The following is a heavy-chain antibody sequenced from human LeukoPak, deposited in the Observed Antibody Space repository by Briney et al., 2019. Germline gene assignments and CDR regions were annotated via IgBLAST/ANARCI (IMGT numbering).Heavy chain of an antibody. Sequence: GGSLRLSCAASGFTFSSYGMHWVRQAPGKGLEWVAFIRYDGSNKYYADSVKGRFTISRDNSKNTLYLQMNSLRAEDTAVYYCAKDNGIAARPGGAFDIWGQGTMVTVSS. CDR2: IRYDGSNK. D-gene: IGHD6-6*01. CDR1: GFTFSSYG. J-gene: IGHJ3*02. CDR3: AKDNGIAARPGGAFDI. V-gene: IGHV3-30*02.